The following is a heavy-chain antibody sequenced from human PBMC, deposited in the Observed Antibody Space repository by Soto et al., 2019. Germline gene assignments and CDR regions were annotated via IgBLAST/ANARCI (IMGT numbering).Heavy chain of an antibody. CDR2: ISGSGGST. Sequence: GGSLRLSCAASGFTFSSYAMSWVRQAPGKGLEWVSAISGSGGSTYYADSVKGRFTISRDNSKNTLYLQMNSLRAEDTAVYYCAKDLNEFFGVATLNYYYGMDVWGQGTTVTVSS. D-gene: IGHD3-3*01. V-gene: IGHV3-23*01. J-gene: IGHJ6*02. CDR1: GFTFSSYA. CDR3: AKDLNEFFGVATLNYYYGMDV.